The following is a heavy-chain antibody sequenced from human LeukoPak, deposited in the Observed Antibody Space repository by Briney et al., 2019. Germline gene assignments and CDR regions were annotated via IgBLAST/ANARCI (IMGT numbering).Heavy chain of an antibody. J-gene: IGHJ4*02. CDR1: GFTFRTYG. V-gene: IGHV3-23*01. Sequence: GGSLRLSCEASGFTFRTYGMSWVRQVPGKGLEWVSAISGSGGTTNYAASVKGRLTISRDNSKNTLYLQMDSLRVEDTAVYYCAKAFFRSGYYIRGFDYWGQGTLVTVSS. D-gene: IGHD3-3*01. CDR2: ISGSGGTT. CDR3: AKAFFRSGYYIRGFDY.